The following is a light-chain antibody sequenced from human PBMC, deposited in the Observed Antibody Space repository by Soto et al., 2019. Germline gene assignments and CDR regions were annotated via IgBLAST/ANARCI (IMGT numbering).Light chain of an antibody. CDR1: QSVSSNS. V-gene: IGKV3-20*01. CDR3: HQYGDSPPP. CDR2: GTS. J-gene: IGKJ1*01. Sequence: EIVLTQSPGTLSLSPGESATLSCRASQSVSSNSLAWYRRNPGQPPSLLIYGTSTRATDIPRRFSGSGSGTDFTHTIRRLEPEDFAVYLCHQYGDSPPPFDQGTKVKV.